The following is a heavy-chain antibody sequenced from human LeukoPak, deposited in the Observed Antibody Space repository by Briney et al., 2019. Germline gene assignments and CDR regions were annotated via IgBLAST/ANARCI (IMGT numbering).Heavy chain of an antibody. CDR2: ISRSGTSI. D-gene: IGHD6-19*01. CDR1: GFTFSSYE. J-gene: IGHJ4*02. V-gene: IGHV3-48*03. Sequence: GGSLRLSCAASGFTFSSYEMIWVRQAPGEGLEWISYISRSGTSIYSAASVKGRFTIYRDNAKTSLFLQMNSLRAEDTALYYCARKDSGWHLYWGQGTLVTVSS. CDR3: ARKDSGWHLY.